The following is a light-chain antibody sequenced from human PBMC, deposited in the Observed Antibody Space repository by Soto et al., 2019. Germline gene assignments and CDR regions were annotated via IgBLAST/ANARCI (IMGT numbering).Light chain of an antibody. CDR2: DAS. J-gene: IGKJ4*01. CDR3: QQYDNLPPFT. V-gene: IGKV1-33*01. CDR1: QGIGTY. Sequence: DIQMTQSPSSLSASVGDRVTITCQASQGIGTYLNLYQHKPGKAPNLLVYDASNLATGVPSRFSGSGSGTDFTLTISTLQAEDIATYYCQQYDNLPPFTFGGGTRIEIK.